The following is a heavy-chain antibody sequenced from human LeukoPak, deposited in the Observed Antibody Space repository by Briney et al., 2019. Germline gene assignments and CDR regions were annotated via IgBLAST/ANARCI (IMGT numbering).Heavy chain of an antibody. J-gene: IGHJ3*02. Sequence: TSETLSRTCTVSGGSISSYYWSWIRQPPGKGLEWIGYIYYSGSTNYNPFLKSRVTISLDTSKNQFSLKLSSVTAADTAVYYCARTDYFSDSSGYRYDAFDIWGQGTMVTVSS. CDR2: IYYSGST. D-gene: IGHD3-22*01. CDR3: ARTDYFSDSSGYRYDAFDI. V-gene: IGHV4-59*01. CDR1: GGSISSYY.